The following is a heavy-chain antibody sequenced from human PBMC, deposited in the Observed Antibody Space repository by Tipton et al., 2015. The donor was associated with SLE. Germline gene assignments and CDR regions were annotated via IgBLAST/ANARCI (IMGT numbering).Heavy chain of an antibody. CDR3: ARSHRITIFGVVTPDAFDI. J-gene: IGHJ3*02. CDR2: FYHSGST. CDR1: GGSISSSGYD. D-gene: IGHD3-3*01. V-gene: IGHV4-39*07. Sequence: TLSLTCTVSGGSISSSGYDWGWIRQPPGKGLEWIGSFYHSGSTYYNPSLKSRVTISVDTSKNQFSLKLSSVTAADTAVYYCARSHRITIFGVVTPDAFDIWGQGTMVTVSS.